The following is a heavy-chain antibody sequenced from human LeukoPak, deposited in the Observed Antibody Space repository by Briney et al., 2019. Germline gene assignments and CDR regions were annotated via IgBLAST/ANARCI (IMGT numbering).Heavy chain of an antibody. CDR3: AKGYYYGSGSYSRAFDI. CDR2: ISWNSENT. CDR1: GFTFDDHA. J-gene: IGHJ3*02. Sequence: TGGSLRLSCAASGFTFDDHAMHWVRQAPGKGLEWVAGISWNSENTVYADSVKGRFTISRDNAKNSLYVQMNRLRPEDTALYYCAKGYYYGSGSYSRAFDIWGQGTMVTVSS. D-gene: IGHD3-10*01. V-gene: IGHV3-9*01.